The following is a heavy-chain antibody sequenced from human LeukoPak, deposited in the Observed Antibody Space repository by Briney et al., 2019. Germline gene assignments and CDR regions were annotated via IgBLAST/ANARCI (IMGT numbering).Heavy chain of an antibody. D-gene: IGHD6-6*01. CDR1: GDSISSYY. J-gene: IGHJ4*02. Sequence: SETLSFTCTVSGDSISSYYWSWIRQPPGKGLEWIGYIYTSGGPNYIPSLKGRVTISIDTSKNQFSLKLSSVTAADSAVYYCARPTRLSTSADRYYLDYWGQGTLVTVSS. CDR2: IYTSGGP. CDR3: ARPTRLSTSADRYYLDY. V-gene: IGHV4-4*09.